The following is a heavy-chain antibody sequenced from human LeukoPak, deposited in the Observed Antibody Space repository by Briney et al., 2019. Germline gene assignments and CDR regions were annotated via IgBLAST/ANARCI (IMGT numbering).Heavy chain of an antibody. CDR1: GGTFSGYY. CDR3: ASRYSSSWYQTPGNWFDP. V-gene: IGHV4-34*01. CDR2: INHSGST. D-gene: IGHD6-13*01. J-gene: IGHJ5*02. Sequence: SETLSLTCAVYGGTFSGYYWSWIRQPPGKGLEWIGEINHSGSTNYNPSLKSRVTISVDTSKNQFSLKLSSVTAADTAVYYCASRYSSSWYQTPGNWFDPWGQGTLVTVSS.